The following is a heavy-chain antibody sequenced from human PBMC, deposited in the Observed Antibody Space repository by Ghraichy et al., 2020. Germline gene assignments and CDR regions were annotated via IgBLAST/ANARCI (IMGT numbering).Heavy chain of an antibody. V-gene: IGHV1-18*01. CDR2: ISAYNGNT. CDR3: ARDRSAYSSSWYGAPWDMDV. D-gene: IGHD6-13*01. Sequence: ASVKVSCKASGYTFTSYGISWVRQAPGQGLEWMGWISAYNGNTNYAQKLQGRVTMTTDTSTSTAYMELRSLRSDDTAVYYCARDRSAYSSSWYGAPWDMDVWGKGTTVTVSS. CDR1: GYTFTSYG. J-gene: IGHJ6*03.